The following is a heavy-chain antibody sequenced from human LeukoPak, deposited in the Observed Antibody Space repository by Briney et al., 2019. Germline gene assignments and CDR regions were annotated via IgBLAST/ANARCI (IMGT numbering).Heavy chain of an antibody. D-gene: IGHD3-22*01. J-gene: IGHJ4*02. Sequence: ASVKVSCKASGYTFTSYGISWVRQAPGQGLEWMGWISAYNGNTNYAQKFQGRVTMTRDTSISTAYMELSRLRSDDTAVYYCARVEPITYYYDSSGYFVDYWGQGTLVTVSS. CDR3: ARVEPITYYYDSSGYFVDY. CDR1: GYTFTSYG. CDR2: ISAYNGNT. V-gene: IGHV1-18*01.